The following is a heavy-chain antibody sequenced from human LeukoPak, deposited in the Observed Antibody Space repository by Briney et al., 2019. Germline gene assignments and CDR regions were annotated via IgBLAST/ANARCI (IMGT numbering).Heavy chain of an antibody. J-gene: IGHJ5*02. CDR2: IYTSGST. Sequence: SETQSLTCTVSGGSISSYYWSWIRQPPGKGLEWIGYIYTSGSTNYNPSLKSRVTISVDTSKNQFSLKLSSVTAADTAVYYCARQQLPEGWFDPWGQGTLVTVSS. CDR1: GGSISSYY. CDR3: ARQQLPEGWFDP. V-gene: IGHV4-4*09. D-gene: IGHD2-2*01.